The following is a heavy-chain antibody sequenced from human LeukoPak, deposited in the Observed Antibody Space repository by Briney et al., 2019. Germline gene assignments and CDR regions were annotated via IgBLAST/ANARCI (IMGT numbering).Heavy chain of an antibody. D-gene: IGHD3-10*01. CDR1: GGSISSYY. V-gene: IGHV4-59*08. J-gene: IGHJ6*02. CDR2: IYYSGST. Sequence: PSETLSLTCTVSGGSISSYYWSWIRQPPGKGLEWIGYIYYSGSTNYNPSLKSRVTISVDTSKNQFSLKLSSVTAADTAVYYCAKNKNQGRLYYYYGMDVWGQGTTVTVSS. CDR3: AKNKNQGRLYYYYGMDV.